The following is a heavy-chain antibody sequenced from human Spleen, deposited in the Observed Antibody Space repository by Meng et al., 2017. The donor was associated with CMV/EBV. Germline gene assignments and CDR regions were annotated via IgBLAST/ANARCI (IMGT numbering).Heavy chain of an antibody. CDR3: ARGGTSAMRDGMDV. Sequence: GGSLRLSCTASGFTFNNYYMHWVRQAPGKGLVWVSRINSDGSSTSYADSVKGRFTISRDNAKNTLYLQMNSLRAEDTAVYYCARGGTSAMRDGMDVWGQGTTVTVSS. CDR1: GFTFNNYY. D-gene: IGHD2-2*01. V-gene: IGHV3-74*01. J-gene: IGHJ6*02. CDR2: INSDGSST.